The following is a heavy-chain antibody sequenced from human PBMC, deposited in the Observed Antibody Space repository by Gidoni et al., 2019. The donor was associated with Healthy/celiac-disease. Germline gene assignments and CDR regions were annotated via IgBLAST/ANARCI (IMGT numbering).Heavy chain of an antibody. D-gene: IGHD6-6*01. Sequence: EVQLVESGGGLVQPGRSLRLSCAASGFTFDDYAMHWVRQAPGKGLEWVSGISWNSGSIGYADSVKGRFTISRDNAKNSLYLQMNSLRAEDTALYYCAKDRTRYSSSSLDYWGQGTLVTVSS. CDR2: ISWNSGSI. CDR1: GFTFDDYA. CDR3: AKDRTRYSSSSLDY. V-gene: IGHV3-9*01. J-gene: IGHJ4*02.